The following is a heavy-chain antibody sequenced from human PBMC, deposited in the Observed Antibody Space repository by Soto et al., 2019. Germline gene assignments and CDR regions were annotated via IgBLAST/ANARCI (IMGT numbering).Heavy chain of an antibody. Sequence: QVQLVQSGGEVEKPGASVKVSCKASGYTFTNYGINWVRQAPGLGLEWMGWINVYNGNTNYAQKFQARVTMTTDTSTNSVYMELSSLRSDDTAVYYCARGPDPTYFDYWGQGTLVSVSS. V-gene: IGHV1-18*01. CDR1: GYTFTNYG. J-gene: IGHJ4*02. CDR2: INVYNGNT. CDR3: ARGPDPTYFDY.